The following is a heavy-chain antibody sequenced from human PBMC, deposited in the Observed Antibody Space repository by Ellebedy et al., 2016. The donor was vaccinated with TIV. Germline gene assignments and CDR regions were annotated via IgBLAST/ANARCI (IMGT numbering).Heavy chain of an antibody. CDR3: ARAYGYSYFLDY. CDR2: INPNGGGT. CDR1: GYTFTSHY. Sequence: ASVKVSCXASGYTFTSHYMHWVRQAPGQGLEGMGIINPNGGGTTYAQKFQGRVTMTRDTSTSTVYVELNSLTSDDTAVYYCARAYGYSYFLDYWGQGTLVAVSS. J-gene: IGHJ4*02. V-gene: IGHV1-46*01. D-gene: IGHD5-24*01.